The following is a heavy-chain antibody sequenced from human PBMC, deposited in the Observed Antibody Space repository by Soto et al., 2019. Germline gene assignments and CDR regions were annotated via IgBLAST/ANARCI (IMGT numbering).Heavy chain of an antibody. J-gene: IGHJ4*02. CDR2: INHSGRT. CDR3: ARSSYSGSYFDY. D-gene: IGHD1-26*01. Sequence: SETLSLTCAVYGGSFSGYYWSWIRQLPGKGLEWIGVINHSGRTNYNPSLKSRVTISVDTSKNLFSRKLSSVTAADTAVYYCARSSYSGSYFDYWGEGTLVTVSS. CDR1: GGSFSGYY. V-gene: IGHV4-34*01.